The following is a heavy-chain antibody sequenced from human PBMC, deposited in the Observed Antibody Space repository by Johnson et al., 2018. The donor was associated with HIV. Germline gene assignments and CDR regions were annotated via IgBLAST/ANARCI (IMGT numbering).Heavy chain of an antibody. J-gene: IGHJ3*02. CDR3: AKGSGGEADAFDI. CDR1: GFTFDDYA. V-gene: IGHV3-43D*03. CDR2: ISWDGGST. D-gene: IGHD3-16*01. Sequence: VQLVESGGGLVQPGGSLRLSCAASGFTFDDYAMHWVRQAPGKGLEWVSLISWDGGSTYYADSVKGRLTISRDNAKNSLYLQMNSLRAEDTALYYCAKGSGGEADAFDIWGQGTMVTVSS.